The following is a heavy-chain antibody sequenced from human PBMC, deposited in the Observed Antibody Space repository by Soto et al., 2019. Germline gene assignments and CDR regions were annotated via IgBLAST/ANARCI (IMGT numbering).Heavy chain of an antibody. CDR3: SKDRSRGYSYVFDY. J-gene: IGHJ4*02. V-gene: IGHV3-23*01. Sequence: GGSLRISCAASGFTFSSYAMSWARQAPGKGLEWVSAISGSGGSTYYADSVKGRFTISRDNSKNTLYLQMNSLRAEDTAVYYCSKDRSRGYSYVFDYWAQGTLVPVSA. D-gene: IGHD5-18*01. CDR1: GFTFSSYA. CDR2: ISGSGGST.